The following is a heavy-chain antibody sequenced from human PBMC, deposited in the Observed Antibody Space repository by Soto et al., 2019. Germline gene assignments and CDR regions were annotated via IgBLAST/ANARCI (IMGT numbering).Heavy chain of an antibody. CDR3: ARSGSGSGWL. CDR1: GRSVRSGGSS. J-gene: IGHJ4*02. CDR2: IYYSGST. D-gene: IGHD6-19*01. Sequence: SETLALTSPVSGRSVRSGGSSWLWNRQPPGKGLEWTGYIYYSGSTKYNPSLRSRVTISVDTSKHQFSLKLTSVAAADTAVYYCARSGSGSGWLGGQGTLVTVSS. V-gene: IGHV4-61*08.